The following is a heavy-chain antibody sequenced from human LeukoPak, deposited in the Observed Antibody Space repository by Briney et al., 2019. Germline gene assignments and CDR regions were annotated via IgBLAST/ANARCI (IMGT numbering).Heavy chain of an antibody. J-gene: IGHJ1*01. CDR1: GFTFSSYA. Sequence: GGSLRLPCAASGFTFSSYAMHWVRQAPGKGLEWVAVISYDGSNKYYADSVKGRFTISRDNSKNTLYLQMNSLRAEDTAVYYCARDSSGYGSRLQHWGQGTLVTVSS. CDR3: ARDSSGYGSRLQH. CDR2: ISYDGSNK. V-gene: IGHV3-30-3*01. D-gene: IGHD3-10*01.